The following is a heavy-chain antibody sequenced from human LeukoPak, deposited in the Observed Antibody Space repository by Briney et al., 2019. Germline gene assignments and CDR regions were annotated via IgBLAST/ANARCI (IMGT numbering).Heavy chain of an antibody. J-gene: IGHJ4*02. CDR3: AREIKNDFWSGPNSKFDY. CDR1: GYTLTGYY. V-gene: IGHV1-2*02. Sequence: ASVKVSCKASGYTLTGYYMHWVRQAPGQGLEWMGWINPNSGGTNYAQKFQGRVTMTRDTSISTAYMELSRLRSDDTAVYYCAREIKNDFWSGPNSKFDYWGQGTLVTVSS. CDR2: INPNSGGT. D-gene: IGHD3-3*01.